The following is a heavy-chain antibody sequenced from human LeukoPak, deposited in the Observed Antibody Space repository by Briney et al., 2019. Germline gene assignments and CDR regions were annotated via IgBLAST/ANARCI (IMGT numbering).Heavy chain of an antibody. CDR3: ARGIGDRIVGATGWFDP. CDR2: IYYSGST. J-gene: IGHJ5*02. Sequence: SETLSLTCTVSGGSISSYYWSWIRQPPGKGLEWIGYIYYSGSTNYNPSLKSRVTISVDTSKNQFSLKLSSVAAADTAVYYCARGIGDRIVGATGWFDPWGQGTLVTVSS. V-gene: IGHV4-59*01. CDR1: GGSISSYY. D-gene: IGHD1-26*01.